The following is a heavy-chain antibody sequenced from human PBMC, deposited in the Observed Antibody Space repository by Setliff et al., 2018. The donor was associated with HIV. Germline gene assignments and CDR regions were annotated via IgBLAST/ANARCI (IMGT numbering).Heavy chain of an antibody. Sequence: SETLSLTCAVYGGSFSGYYWTWIRQPPGKGLEWIGEINHSGSTSYNPSLMRRITISVDTSMNQFSLKLTSVTAADMGVYYCARGRKKTLAVSGTRYFDFWGQGTLVTVSS. CDR3: ARGRKKTLAVSGTRYFDF. D-gene: IGHD6-19*01. CDR1: GGSFSGYY. CDR2: INHSGST. J-gene: IGHJ4*02. V-gene: IGHV4-34*01.